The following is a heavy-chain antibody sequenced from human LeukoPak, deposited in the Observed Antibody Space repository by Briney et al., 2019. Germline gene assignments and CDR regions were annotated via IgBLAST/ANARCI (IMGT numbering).Heavy chain of an antibody. CDR2: MNPNSGNT. Sequence: ASVKVSCKASGYTFTSYDINWVRQATGQGLEWMGWMNPNSGNTGYAQKFQGRVTMTRNTSISTAYMELSSLRSEDTAVYYCARGSITMVRGVITPFYYYYMDVWGKGTTVTISS. J-gene: IGHJ6*03. V-gene: IGHV1-8*01. D-gene: IGHD3-10*01. CDR3: ARGSITMVRGVITPFYYYYMDV. CDR1: GYTFTSYD.